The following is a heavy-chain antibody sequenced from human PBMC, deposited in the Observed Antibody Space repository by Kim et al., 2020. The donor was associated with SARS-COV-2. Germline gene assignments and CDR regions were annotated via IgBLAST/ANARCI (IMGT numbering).Heavy chain of an antibody. D-gene: IGHD6-19*01. Sequence: YSQKFQGRVTVTRDTSASTVYMELSSLRSDDAAIYYCAARPGMVVAGLDFWGQGTLVTVSS. J-gene: IGHJ4*02. V-gene: IGHV1-3*01. CDR3: AARPGMVVAGLDF.